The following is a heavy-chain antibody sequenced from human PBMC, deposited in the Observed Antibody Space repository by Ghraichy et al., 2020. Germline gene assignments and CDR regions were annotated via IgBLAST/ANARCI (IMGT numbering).Heavy chain of an antibody. CDR1: GGSLSSGDYY. CDR2: IYASGAT. D-gene: IGHD3-10*01. V-gene: IGHV4-61*02. J-gene: IGHJ5*02. CDR3: ARDRALGAPFDP. Sequence: SETLSLTCTVSGGSLSSGDYYWSWIRQSAGTGLEWIGRIYASGATNYNPSLESRVTISMDTSKKQFSLKLNSVTAADTAIYYCARDRALGAPFDPWGQGTLVTVSS.